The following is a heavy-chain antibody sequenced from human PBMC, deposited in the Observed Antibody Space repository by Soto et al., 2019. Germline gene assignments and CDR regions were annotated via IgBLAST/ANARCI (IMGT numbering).Heavy chain of an antibody. CDR1: GFTFSSYA. D-gene: IGHD2-2*01. Sequence: QVPLVESGGGVVQPGRSLRLSCAASGFTFSSYAMHWVRQAPGKGLEWVAVISYDGSNKYYADSVKGRFTISRDNSKNTLYLQMNSLRAEDTAVYYCARVGIVLVELNWFDPWGQGTLVTVSS. J-gene: IGHJ5*02. V-gene: IGHV3-30-3*01. CDR3: ARVGIVLVELNWFDP. CDR2: ISYDGSNK.